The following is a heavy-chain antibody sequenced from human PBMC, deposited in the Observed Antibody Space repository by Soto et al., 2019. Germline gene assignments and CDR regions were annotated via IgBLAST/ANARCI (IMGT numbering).Heavy chain of an antibody. D-gene: IGHD5-18*01. V-gene: IGHV3-15*01. CDR3: TTAKGYSYGGTYYYYYMDV. J-gene: IGHJ6*03. CDR2: IKSKTDGGTT. Sequence: GGSLRLSCAASGFTFSNAWMSWVRQAPGKGLEWVGRIKSKTDGGTTDYAAPVKGRFTISRDDSKNTLYLQMNSLKTEDTAVYYCTTAKGYSYGGTYYYYYMDVWGKGTTVTVSS. CDR1: GFTFSNAW.